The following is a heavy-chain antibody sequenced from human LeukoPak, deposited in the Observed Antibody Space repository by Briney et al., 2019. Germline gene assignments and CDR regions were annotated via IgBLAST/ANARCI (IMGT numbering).Heavy chain of an antibody. Sequence: SETLSLTCAVYGGSFSGYYWSWIRQPPGKGLEWIGEINHSGSTNYNPSLKSRVTISVDTSTNQFSLKLSSVTAADTAVYYCARGSRDGYNFIPTLAIIYWGQGTLVTVSS. V-gene: IGHV4-34*01. CDR3: ARGSRDGYNFIPTLAIIY. CDR1: GGSFSGYY. CDR2: INHSGST. D-gene: IGHD5-24*01. J-gene: IGHJ4*02.